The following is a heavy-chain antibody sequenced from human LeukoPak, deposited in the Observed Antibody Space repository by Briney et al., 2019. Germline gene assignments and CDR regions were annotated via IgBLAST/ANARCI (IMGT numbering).Heavy chain of an antibody. D-gene: IGHD3-22*01. J-gene: IGHJ4*02. CDR3: ARGPTHYFDTSGYFDY. Sequence: GGSLRLSCAASGFTFSSYSMNWVRQAPGKGLEWVSYISSSSSTIYYADSVKGRFTISRDNAKNSLYLQMSSLRAEDTAVYYCARGPTHYFDTSGYFDYWGQGILVTVSS. CDR1: GFTFSSYS. CDR2: ISSSSSTI. V-gene: IGHV3-48*04.